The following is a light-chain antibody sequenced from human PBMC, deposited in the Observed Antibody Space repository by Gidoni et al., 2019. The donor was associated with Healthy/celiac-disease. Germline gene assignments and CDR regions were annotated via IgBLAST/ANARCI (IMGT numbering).Light chain of an antibody. CDR3: QQLNSYHPT. J-gene: IGKJ3*01. V-gene: IGKV1-9*01. CDR2: AAS. Sequence: IQLTQSPSSLSASVGDRVTITCRASKGISSYLAWYQQKPGKAPKLLIYAASTLQSGVPSRFSGSGSGTDFTLPITSLQPEDFATYYCQQLNSYHPTFGPGTKVDIK. CDR1: KGISSY.